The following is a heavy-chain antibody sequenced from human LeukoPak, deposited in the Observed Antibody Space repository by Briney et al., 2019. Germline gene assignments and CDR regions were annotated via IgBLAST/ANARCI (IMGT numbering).Heavy chain of an antibody. CDR1: GFTFSSYA. J-gene: IGHJ4*02. D-gene: IGHD6-19*01. Sequence: GGSLRLSCAASGFTFSSYAMHWVRQAPGKGLEWVSSISGGGESTYYADSVKGRFTVSRDNSKNTLYLQINSLRGEDTAVYYCAKGKYSSGGVPDYWGQGTLVTVSS. CDR3: AKGKYSSGGVPDY. CDR2: ISGGGEST. V-gene: IGHV3-23*01.